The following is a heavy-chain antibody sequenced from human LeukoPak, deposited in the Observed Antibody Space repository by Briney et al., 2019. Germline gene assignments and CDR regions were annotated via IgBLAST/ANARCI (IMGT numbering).Heavy chain of an antibody. CDR2: IYPGDSDT. D-gene: IGHD5-24*01. V-gene: IGHV5-51*01. J-gene: IGHJ4*02. Sequence: GGSLKISCKGSGYSFTSYWIGWVRQMPGKGLEWMGIIYPGDSDTRYSPSFQGQVTISADKSISTAYLQWSSLKASDTAMYYCARQGEMATITSPFDYWGQGTLVTVSS. CDR3: ARQGEMATITSPFDY. CDR1: GYSFTSYW.